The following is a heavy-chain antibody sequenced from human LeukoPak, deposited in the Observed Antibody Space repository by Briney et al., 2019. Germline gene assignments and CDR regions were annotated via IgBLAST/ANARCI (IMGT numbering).Heavy chain of an antibody. CDR2: IIPIFGTA. D-gene: IGHD3-10*01. Sequence: ASVKASCKASGGTFSSYAISWVRQAPGQGLEWMGGIIPIFGTANYAQKFQGRVTITADESTSTAYMELSSLRSEDTAVYYCANLDSGRLWHGEYYFDYWGQGTLVTVSS. CDR3: ANLDSGRLWHGEYYFDY. V-gene: IGHV1-69*13. J-gene: IGHJ4*02. CDR1: GGTFSSYA.